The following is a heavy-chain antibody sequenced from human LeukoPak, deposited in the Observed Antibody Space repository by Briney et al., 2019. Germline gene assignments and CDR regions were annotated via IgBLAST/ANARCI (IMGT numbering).Heavy chain of an antibody. CDR1: GFTFSSYA. CDR3: AELGITMIGGV. J-gene: IGHJ6*04. CDR2: ISGSGGDT. D-gene: IGHD3-10*02. Sequence: GGSLRLSCAASGFTFSSYAMNWVRQAPGKGLEWVSTISGSGGDTYYADSVKGRFTISRDNSKNTLYLQMNSLRVEDTAVYYCAELGITMIGGVWGKGTTVTISS. V-gene: IGHV3-23*01.